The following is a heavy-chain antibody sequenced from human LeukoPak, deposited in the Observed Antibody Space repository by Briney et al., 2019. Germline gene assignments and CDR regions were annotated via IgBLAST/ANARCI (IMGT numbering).Heavy chain of an antibody. D-gene: IGHD3-22*01. CDR2: ISSSSSYI. Sequence: GGSLRLSCAASGFTFSSYSMNWVRQAPGKGLEWVSSISSSSSYIYYADSVKGRFTISRDNAKNPLYLQMNSLRAEDTAVYYCARDAYYYDSSGYPPECWGQGTLVTVSS. V-gene: IGHV3-21*01. CDR3: ARDAYYYDSSGYPPEC. J-gene: IGHJ4*02. CDR1: GFTFSSYS.